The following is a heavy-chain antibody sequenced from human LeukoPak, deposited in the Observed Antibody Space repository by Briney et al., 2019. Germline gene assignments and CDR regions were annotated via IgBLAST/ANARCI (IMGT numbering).Heavy chain of an antibody. Sequence: GGSLRLSCAASGFTFSTYAMHWVRQAPGKGLEWVAFIWPDGSKKYYADSVKGRFAISRENSKNTVYLQMNDLRPEDTALYFCAKISSSAEPNFDYWGQGTLLTVSS. J-gene: IGHJ4*02. CDR3: AKISSSAEPNFDY. V-gene: IGHV3-30*02. CDR2: IWPDGSKK. D-gene: IGHD1-14*01. CDR1: GFTFSTYA.